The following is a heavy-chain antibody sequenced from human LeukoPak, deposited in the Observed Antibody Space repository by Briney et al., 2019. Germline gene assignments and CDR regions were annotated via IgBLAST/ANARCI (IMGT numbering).Heavy chain of an antibody. CDR2: IWYDGSNK. CDR1: GFTFSSYG. Sequence: GGSLRLSCAASGFTFSSYGMHWVRQAPGKGLEWVAVIWYDGSNKCYADSVKGRFTISRDNSKNTLYLQMNSLRAEDTAVYYCARDLASRGKYYDFWSGYPHYYYYGMDVWGQGTTVTVSS. CDR3: ARDLASRGKYYDFWSGYPHYYYYGMDV. D-gene: IGHD3-3*01. V-gene: IGHV3-33*01. J-gene: IGHJ6*02.